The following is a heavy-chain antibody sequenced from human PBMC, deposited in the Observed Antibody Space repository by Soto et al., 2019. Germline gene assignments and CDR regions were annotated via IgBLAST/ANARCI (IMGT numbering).Heavy chain of an antibody. J-gene: IGHJ6*02. V-gene: IGHV1-3*01. CDR3: AREGQAPYYYYGMDV. Sequence: ASVKVSCKASGYTFTSYAMHWVRQAPGQRLEWMGWISGYNGNTKYAEKFQGRVTMTTGTSTSTAHMELRSLRSDDTAVYYCAREGQAPYYYYGMDVWGQGTAVTVSS. CDR1: GYTFTSYA. CDR2: ISGYNGNT.